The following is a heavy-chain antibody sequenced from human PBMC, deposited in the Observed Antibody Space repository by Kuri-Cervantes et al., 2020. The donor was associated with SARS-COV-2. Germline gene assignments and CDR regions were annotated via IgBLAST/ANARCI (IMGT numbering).Heavy chain of an antibody. V-gene: IGHV3-23*01. J-gene: IGHJ4*02. CDR2: ISGSGGST. Sequence: GGSLRLSCAASGFTFSSYAMSWVRQAPGKGLEWVSAISGSGGSTYYADSEKGRFTISRDNSKNTLYLQMNSLRAEDTAVYYCAKDGAVAGRGIPHFDYWGQGTLVTVSS. CDR1: GFTFSSYA. D-gene: IGHD6-19*01. CDR3: AKDGAVAGRGIPHFDY.